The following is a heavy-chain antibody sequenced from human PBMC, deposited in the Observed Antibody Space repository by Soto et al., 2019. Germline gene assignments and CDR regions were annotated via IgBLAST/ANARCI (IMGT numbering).Heavy chain of an antibody. CDR1: GFTFSNYA. J-gene: IGHJ4*02. CDR3: ATRPLTAAGFDY. CDR2: ITGSGGGT. V-gene: IGHV3-23*01. D-gene: IGHD6-13*01. Sequence: EVQLLESGGGLVQPGGSLRLSCAASGFTFSNYAMTWVRQAPGKGLEWVSVITGSGGGTYFVDSVKGRFTISRDNSKHTVYLQMNSLRAEDTAVYYCATRPLTAAGFDYWGQGTLVTVSS.